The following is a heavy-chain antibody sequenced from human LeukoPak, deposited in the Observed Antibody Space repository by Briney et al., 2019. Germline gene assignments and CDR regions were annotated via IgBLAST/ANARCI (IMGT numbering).Heavy chain of an antibody. V-gene: IGHV4-59*08. CDR2: IYYSGNT. CDR1: GGSISGDH. CDR3: ARRNDFGI. J-gene: IGHJ3*02. Sequence: PSETLSLTCTVSGGSISGDHWNWIRQPPGKGLEWIGYIYYSGNTNYNPSLKSQVTLSVDTSKNQFSLKLNSVTAADTAVYYCARRNDFGIWGQGAMVTVSS.